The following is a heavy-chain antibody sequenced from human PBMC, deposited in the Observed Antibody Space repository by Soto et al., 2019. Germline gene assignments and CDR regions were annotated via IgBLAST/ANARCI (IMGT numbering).Heavy chain of an antibody. CDR3: TRADLDYYDSRGYYRGRGRWFAP. J-gene: IGHJ5*02. CDR2: INLNNGGT. Sequence: ASVKVSCKASGDTLTAYYMHWVRQAPGQGLEWMGCINLNNGGTDYAQKFQGRVTMTRDTSTSTAYMEMSNLSSEDKAVYYCTRADLDYYDSRGYYRGRGRWFAPWGQGTLVTVSS. D-gene: IGHD3-22*01. V-gene: IGHV1-2*02. CDR1: GDTLTAYY.